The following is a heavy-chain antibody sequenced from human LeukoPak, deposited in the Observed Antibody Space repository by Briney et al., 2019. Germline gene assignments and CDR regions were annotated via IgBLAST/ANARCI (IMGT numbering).Heavy chain of an antibody. V-gene: IGHV4-4*07. D-gene: IGHD2/OR15-2a*01. CDR2: VYPDGSP. Sequence: SETLSLTCTVSGGSISTHFWSWIRQTAAKELEWIGRVYPDGSPNYNPSLEGRATMSRDTSQNQFSLKLSSVTAADTAVYYCTRGLHTSLPFHWGQGTRVTVSA. CDR1: GGSISTHF. CDR3: TRGLHTSLPFH. J-gene: IGHJ4*02.